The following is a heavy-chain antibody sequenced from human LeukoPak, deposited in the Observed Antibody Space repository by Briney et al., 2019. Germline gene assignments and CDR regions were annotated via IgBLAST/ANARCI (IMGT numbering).Heavy chain of an antibody. V-gene: IGHV1-2*02. Sequence: ASVKVSCKASGYTFTGYYMHWVRQAPGQGLEWMGWINPNSGGTNYAQKFQGRVTMTRDTSISTAYMELSRLRSDDTAVYYCAREDIVVVPAATKGAPHFDYWGQGTLVTVSS. CDR3: AREDIVVVPAATKGAPHFDY. CDR2: INPNSGGT. D-gene: IGHD2-2*01. CDR1: GYTFTGYY. J-gene: IGHJ4*02.